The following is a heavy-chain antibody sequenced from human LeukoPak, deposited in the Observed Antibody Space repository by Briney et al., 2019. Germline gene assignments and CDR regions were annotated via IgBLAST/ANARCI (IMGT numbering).Heavy chain of an antibody. Sequence: GGSLRLTCAASGITFSRYGMHWVRQAPGKGLEWVTFIRYDGSIKYYADSVKGRFTISRDNSKNTLYLQMNSLRAEDTAVYYCAKEYYYGSGRIKGTFWGQGTLVTVSS. CDR3: AKEYYYGSGRIKGTF. CDR2: IRYDGSIK. D-gene: IGHD3-10*01. V-gene: IGHV3-30*02. J-gene: IGHJ4*02. CDR1: GITFSRYG.